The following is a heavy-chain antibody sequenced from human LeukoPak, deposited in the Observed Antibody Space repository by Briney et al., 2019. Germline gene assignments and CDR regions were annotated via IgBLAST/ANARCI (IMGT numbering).Heavy chain of an antibody. CDR1: GYTFTAYY. D-gene: IGHD3-22*01. J-gene: IGHJ5*02. CDR3: ARESRDMTIVGSWFDP. Sequence: GASVKVSCKPSGYTFTAYYLHWVRQAPGQGLEGMGSLNPNSGGTDYAQKFKGRVTMTRDTSTSTAYMEVSRLTSDDTAIYYCARESRDMTIVGSWFDPWGQGTLVTVSS. CDR2: LNPNSGGT. V-gene: IGHV1-2*02.